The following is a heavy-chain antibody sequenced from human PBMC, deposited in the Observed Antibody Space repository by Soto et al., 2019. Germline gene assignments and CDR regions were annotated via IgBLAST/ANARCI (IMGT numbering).Heavy chain of an antibody. D-gene: IGHD4-17*01. V-gene: IGHV1-18*01. CDR3: ALGLTLTTVTLNYFDY. CDR2: ISAYNGNT. Sequence: ASVKVSCTASGGTFSIYTISWVRQAPGQGLEWMGWISAYNGNTNYAQKLQGRVTMTTDTSTSTAYMELSSLRSEDTAVYYCALGLTLTTVTLNYFDYWGQGTLVTVSS. CDR1: GGTFSIYT. J-gene: IGHJ4*02.